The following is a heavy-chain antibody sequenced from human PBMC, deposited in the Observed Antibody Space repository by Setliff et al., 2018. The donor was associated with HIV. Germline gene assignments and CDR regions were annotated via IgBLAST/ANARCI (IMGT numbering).Heavy chain of an antibody. D-gene: IGHD5-12*01. J-gene: IGHJ4*02. CDR2: TWYDGRTT. Sequence: QSGGSLRLSCAASGFTFSSYVMHWVRQAPGKGLEWVALTWYDGRTTYYADSVKGRFTISRDNSKNTLNLQMNTLRAEDTAMYYCAKVGREYNGYDLTFDSWGQGTLVTVSS. CDR1: GFTFSSYV. V-gene: IGHV3-30*02. CDR3: AKVGREYNGYDLTFDS.